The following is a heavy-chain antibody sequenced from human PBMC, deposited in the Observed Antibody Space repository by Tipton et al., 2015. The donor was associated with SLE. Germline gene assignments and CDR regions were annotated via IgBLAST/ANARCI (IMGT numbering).Heavy chain of an antibody. D-gene: IGHD7-27*01. CDR2: IYYSGSTSYSGST. J-gene: IGHJ6*03. CDR3: ARIGGAGDLYYYYMDV. Sequence: TLSLTCTVSGGSISSYYWSWIRQPPGKGLEWIGYIYYSGSTSYSGSTNYNPSLKSRVTISLDTSKSQFSLKMTSVTAADTAVYYCARIGGAGDLYYYYMDVWGKGTTVTVSS. V-gene: IGHV4-59*12. CDR1: GGSISSYY.